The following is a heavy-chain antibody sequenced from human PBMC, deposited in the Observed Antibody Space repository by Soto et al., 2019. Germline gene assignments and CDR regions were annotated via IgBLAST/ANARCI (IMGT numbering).Heavy chain of an antibody. CDR1: EFPFSSYS. CDR2: ISSSSTYI. V-gene: IGHV3-21*01. J-gene: IGHJ4*02. Sequence: GGSLRLSCAASEFPFSSYSMNWVRQAPGKGLEWVSFISSSSTYIYYADSVKGRFTISRDNAKNSLSLQMNSLRAEDTALYYCARSSGWGLTHYFDYWGQGTLVTVSS. D-gene: IGHD6-19*01. CDR3: ARSSGWGLTHYFDY.